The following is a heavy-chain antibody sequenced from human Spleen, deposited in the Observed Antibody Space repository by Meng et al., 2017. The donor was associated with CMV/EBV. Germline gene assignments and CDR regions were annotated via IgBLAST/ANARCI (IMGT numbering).Heavy chain of an antibody. CDR1: GFTFDDYA. Sequence: SLKISCAASGFTFDDYAMHWVRQAPGKGLEWVSGISWNSGSIGYADSVKGRFTISRDNSKNTLYLQVNSLRAEDTAVYYCARHGGGSYLSYAMDVWGQGTTVTVSS. CDR2: ISWNSGSI. V-gene: IGHV3-9*01. CDR3: ARHGGGSYLSYAMDV. J-gene: IGHJ6*02. D-gene: IGHD1-26*01.